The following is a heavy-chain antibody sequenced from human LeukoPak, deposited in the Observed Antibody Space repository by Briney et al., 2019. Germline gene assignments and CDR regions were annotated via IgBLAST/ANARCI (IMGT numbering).Heavy chain of an antibody. CDR1: GYTFTSYD. Sequence: ASVKVSCKASGYTFTSYDINWVRQATGQGLEWMGWMNPNSGNTGYAQKFQGRVTMTRNTTINTAYMELSSPRSEDTAIYYCARGVGIVSTISKKHFDDWGQGTLVTVSS. D-gene: IGHD5/OR15-5a*01. CDR2: MNPNSGNT. CDR3: ARGVGIVSTISKKHFDD. J-gene: IGHJ4*02. V-gene: IGHV1-8*01.